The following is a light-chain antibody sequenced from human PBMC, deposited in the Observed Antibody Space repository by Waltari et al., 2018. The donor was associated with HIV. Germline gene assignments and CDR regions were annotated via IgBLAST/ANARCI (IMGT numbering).Light chain of an antibody. CDR1: TFNLGNNL. V-gene: IGLV1-47*01. J-gene: IGLJ3*02. CDR3: AAWDDSLTGWV. Sequence: QSVLIQPPSASGTPGQRVTIPCSGSTFNLGNNLVYWYQQLPGASPRILIDGHKQRPSGVPDRFSTSKSGTSASLAISGLRSEDEVDYYCAAWDDSLTGWVFGGGTKLTVL. CDR2: GHK.